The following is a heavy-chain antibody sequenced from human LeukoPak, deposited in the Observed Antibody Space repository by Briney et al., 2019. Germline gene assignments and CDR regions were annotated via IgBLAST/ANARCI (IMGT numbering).Heavy chain of an antibody. CDR2: IIPIFGTA. CDR3: AGYYYDSSGYYYVDY. J-gene: IGHJ4*02. D-gene: IGHD3-22*01. Sequence: SVKVSCKASGGTFSSYAISWVRQAPGQGLEWMGGIIPIFGTANYAQKFQGRVTITADESTSTAYMELSSLRSEDTAVYYCAGYYYDSSGYYYVDYWGQGTLVTVSS. CDR1: GGTFSSYA. V-gene: IGHV1-69*13.